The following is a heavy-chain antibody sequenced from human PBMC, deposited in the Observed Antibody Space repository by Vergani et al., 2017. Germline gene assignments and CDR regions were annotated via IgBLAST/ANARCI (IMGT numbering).Heavy chain of an antibody. J-gene: IGHJ5*02. CDR1: GGSISSRSYY. D-gene: IGHD6-19*01. V-gene: IGHV4-39*01. CDR3: ARFCSSGWYWTCDWFDP. CDR2: IYYSGST. Sequence: QVQLQESGPGLVKPSETLSLTCTVSGGSISSRSYYWGWIRQPPGKGLEWIGSIYYSGSTYYNLSLKSRVTIAVDTSKNQFSLRLSSVTAADTAVYYCARFCSSGWYWTCDWFDPWGQGTLVTVSS.